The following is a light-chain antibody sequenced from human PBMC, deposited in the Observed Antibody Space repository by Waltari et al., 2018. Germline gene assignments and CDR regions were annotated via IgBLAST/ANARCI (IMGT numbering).Light chain of an antibody. CDR3: QQTSGTPLT. Sequence: DIQMTQSPPSLSASVGDRVTITCRASQSITTFLNCYQQKPGKAPKLLIYAASSLQGGAPSRFSGSGSGTDFTLTINSLQPEDFATYFCQQTSGTPLTFGGGTKVEI. CDR1: QSITTF. CDR2: AAS. J-gene: IGKJ4*01. V-gene: IGKV1-39*01.